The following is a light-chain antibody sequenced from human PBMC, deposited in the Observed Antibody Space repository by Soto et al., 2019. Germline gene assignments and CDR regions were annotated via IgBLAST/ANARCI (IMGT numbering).Light chain of an antibody. J-gene: IGKJ4*01. Sequence: EIVLTQSPGTLSLSPGERDTLSCRASQSVSSSFLAWYQQKPGQAPRLLIYGASSRATGIPDRFSGSGSGTDFTLTISRLEPEDFAVYYCQQYDNSPLTFGGGTKVEIK. CDR3: QQYDNSPLT. CDR2: GAS. V-gene: IGKV3-20*01. CDR1: QSVSSSF.